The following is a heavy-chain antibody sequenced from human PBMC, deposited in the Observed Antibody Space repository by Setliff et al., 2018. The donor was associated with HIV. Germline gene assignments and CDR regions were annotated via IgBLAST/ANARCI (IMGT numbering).Heavy chain of an antibody. CDR1: GLSLSNFW. Sequence: GGSLRLSCAVSGLSLSNFWMNWVRQAPGKGLEWVANIKQDGSEKYYVDSVKGRFTISRDSAKSSLYLQMNSLRAEDTAVYYCARVRSPFYFDYWGQGTLVTVSS. V-gene: IGHV3-7*01. CDR3: ARVRSPFYFDY. J-gene: IGHJ4*02. CDR2: IKQDGSEK.